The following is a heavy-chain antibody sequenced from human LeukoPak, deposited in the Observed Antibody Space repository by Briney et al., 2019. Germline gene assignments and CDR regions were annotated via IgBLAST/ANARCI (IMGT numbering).Heavy chain of an antibody. D-gene: IGHD4-17*01. CDR1: GFTFSSYA. CDR3: AKDLTPSPYGDYPPYYYYGMDV. J-gene: IGHJ6*02. CDR2: ISGSGGST. Sequence: GGSLRLSCAASGFTFSSYAMSWVRQAPGKGLEWVSAISGSGGSTYYADVVKGWFTTCGDNSKKTLYLQMNSLTADATALYYCAKDLTPSPYGDYPPYYYYGMDVWGQGTTVTVSS. V-gene: IGHV3-23*01.